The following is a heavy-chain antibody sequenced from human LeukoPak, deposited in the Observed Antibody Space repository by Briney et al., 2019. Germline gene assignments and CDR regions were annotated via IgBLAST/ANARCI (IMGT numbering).Heavy chain of an antibody. J-gene: IGHJ4*02. CDR1: GFTFSSYG. CDR2: ISGSGGST. CDR3: AKRSPHSYYYDSSGYEPNFDY. Sequence: GGSLRLSCAASGFTFSSYGMSWVRQAPGKGLEWVSAISGSGGSTYYADSVKGRFTISRDNSKNTLYLQMNSLRAEDTAVYYRAKRSPHSYYYDSSGYEPNFDYWGQGTLVTVSS. V-gene: IGHV3-23*01. D-gene: IGHD3-22*01.